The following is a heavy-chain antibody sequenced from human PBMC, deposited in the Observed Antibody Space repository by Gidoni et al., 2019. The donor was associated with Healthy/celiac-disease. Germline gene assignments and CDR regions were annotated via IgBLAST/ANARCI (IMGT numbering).Heavy chain of an antibody. V-gene: IGHV3-21*01. CDR3: ARESPTRVRGVTDAFDI. Sequence: EVQLVVSGGGLVKPGGSLRLSCAASGFTFSSYSMNWVRQAPGKGLEWVSSISSSSSYIYYADSVKGRFTISRDNAKNSLYLQMNSLRAEDTAVYYCARESPTRVRGVTDAFDIWGQGTMVTVSS. CDR1: GFTFSSYS. J-gene: IGHJ3*02. CDR2: ISSSSSYI. D-gene: IGHD3-10*01.